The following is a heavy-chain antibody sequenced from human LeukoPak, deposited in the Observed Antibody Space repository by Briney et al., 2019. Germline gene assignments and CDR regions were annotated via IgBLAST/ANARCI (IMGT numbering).Heavy chain of an antibody. CDR2: IYYDGST. V-gene: IGHV4-59*08. Sequence: SETLSLTCAVSGGSISDYHWSWIRQPPGKGLEWIGYIYYDGSTNYSPSLKSRVTISLDTSKNQFSLRLSSVTAADTAVYYCARHKYTAVAFVFWGQGTLVTVSS. CDR1: GGSISDYH. D-gene: IGHD4-23*01. CDR3: ARHKYTAVAFVF. J-gene: IGHJ4*02.